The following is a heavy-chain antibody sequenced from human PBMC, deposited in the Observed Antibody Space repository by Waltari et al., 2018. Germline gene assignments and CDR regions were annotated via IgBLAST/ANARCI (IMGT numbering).Heavy chain of an antibody. CDR1: GGSFSGHY. V-gene: IGHV4-34*02. D-gene: IGHD2-21*01. CDR3: ARNSRDGYRLPGIIAY. Sequence: QVQLQQWGARLLKPSETLSLTCAVSGGSFSGHYWAWICQAPGKGLEWIGEINHRGNINHNPSRKSRVTISVDTAKSQFSLSLNSVTAADTAVYYCARNSRDGYRLPGIIAYWGQGSLVTVSS. CDR2: INHRGNI. J-gene: IGHJ4*02.